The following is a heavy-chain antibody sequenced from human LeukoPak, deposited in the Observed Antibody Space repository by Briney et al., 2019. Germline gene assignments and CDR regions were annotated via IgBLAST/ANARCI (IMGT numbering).Heavy chain of an antibody. D-gene: IGHD1-26*01. CDR2: IYYSGRT. CDR1: GGSISRYY. V-gene: IGHV4-59*01. CDR3: ARGRLYVVGATLGYYYGMDV. Sequence: SETRSLTCTVSGGSISRYYWSWIRKPPGKALEWSGYIYYSGRTNYNPSLTSRVTTSLATSKNQFSPNLSSATAADAAVYYCARGRLYVVGATLGYYYGMDVWGGGTRVTIST. J-gene: IGHJ6*04.